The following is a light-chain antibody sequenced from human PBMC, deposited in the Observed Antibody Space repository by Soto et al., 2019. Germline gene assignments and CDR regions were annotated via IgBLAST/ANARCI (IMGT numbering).Light chain of an antibody. V-gene: IGKV1-9*01. CDR2: AAS. Sequence: DIQLTQSPSFLSASVGDRVTSTCRASQGISSYLGWYQQKPGKAPKLLIYAASTLQSGVPSRFSGSGSGTEFTLTISSLQPEDFATYYCQQVNSYPLAVGGGTKVDIK. CDR1: QGISSY. CDR3: QQVNSYPLA. J-gene: IGKJ4*01.